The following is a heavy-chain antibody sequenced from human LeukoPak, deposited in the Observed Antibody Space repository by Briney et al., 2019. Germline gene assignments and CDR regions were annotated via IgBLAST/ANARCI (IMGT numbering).Heavy chain of an antibody. CDR1: GFTFDDYA. D-gene: IGHD5-12*01. CDR2: ISGDGGST. CDR3: AKDDPGEGYDFFDY. Sequence: GESLKISCAASGFTFDDYAMHWVRQAPGKGLEWVSLISGDGGSTYYADSVKGRFTISRDNSKNSLYLQMNSLRTEDTALYYCAKDDPGEGYDFFDYWGQGTLVTVSS. J-gene: IGHJ4*02. V-gene: IGHV3-43*02.